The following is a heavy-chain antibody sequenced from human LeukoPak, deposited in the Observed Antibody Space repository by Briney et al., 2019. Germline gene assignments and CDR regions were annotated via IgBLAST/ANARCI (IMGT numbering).Heavy chain of an antibody. CDR1: GGSISSSSSY. CDR3: ARYESSSYGIDV. D-gene: IGHD3-22*01. J-gene: IGHJ2*01. Sequence: SETLSLTCTVSGGSISSSSSYWVWIRQPPATGLEWIGSIYYSGSTYSNPSLKSRVTISVDTSKNQFSLKVSSVAAADTAVYYCARYESSSYGIDVWGRGTLVTVSS. V-gene: IGHV4-39*01. CDR2: IYYSGST.